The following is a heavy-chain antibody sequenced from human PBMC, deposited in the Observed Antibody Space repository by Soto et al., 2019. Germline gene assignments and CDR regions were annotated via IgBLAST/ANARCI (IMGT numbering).Heavy chain of an antibody. V-gene: IGHV3-53*04. Sequence: GVSLRLSCVASGFTASSNYMSWVRQAPGKGLEWVSVIYAGGSIDYADSVKGRFTISRHNSKNTLYLQMNSLRTEDTAVYYCARGENDAFDIWGQGTVVTVSS. CDR2: IYAGGSI. CDR3: ARGENDAFDI. CDR1: GFTASSNY. J-gene: IGHJ3*02.